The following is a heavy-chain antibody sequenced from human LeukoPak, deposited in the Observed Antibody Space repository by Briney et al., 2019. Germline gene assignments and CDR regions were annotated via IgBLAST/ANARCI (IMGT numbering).Heavy chain of an antibody. CDR3: ARDLPAPLDY. CDR2: ISSSSSYI. CDR1: GFTFSSYS. Sequence: GGSLRLSCAASGFTFSSYSMNWVRQAPGKGLEWVSSISSSSSYIYYADSVEGRFTISRDNAKNSLYLQMNSLRTEDTAVYYCARDLPAPLDYWGQGTLVTVSS. D-gene: IGHD2-2*01. J-gene: IGHJ4*02. V-gene: IGHV3-21*01.